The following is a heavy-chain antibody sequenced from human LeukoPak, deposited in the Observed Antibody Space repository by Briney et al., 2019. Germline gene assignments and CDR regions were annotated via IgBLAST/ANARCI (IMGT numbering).Heavy chain of an antibody. V-gene: IGHV4-39*07. D-gene: IGHD2-8*01. CDR3: ARYPNGY. J-gene: IGHJ4*02. CDR1: GGSISSSSYY. Sequence: SETLSLTCTVSGGSISSSSYYWGWIRQPPGKGLEWIGSIYYSGSTYYNPSLKSRVTISVDTSKNQFSLKLSSVTAADTAVYYCARYPNGYWGQGTLVTVSS. CDR2: IYYSGST.